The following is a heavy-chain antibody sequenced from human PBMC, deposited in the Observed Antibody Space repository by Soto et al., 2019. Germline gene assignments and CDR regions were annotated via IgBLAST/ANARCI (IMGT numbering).Heavy chain of an antibody. D-gene: IGHD6-19*01. CDR1: GYTFTSYA. V-gene: IGHV1-3*05. J-gene: IGHJ6*02. CDR3: AREVAGIISYYGMDV. CDR2: INAGNGNT. Sequence: QVQLVQSGAEEKKPGASVKVSCKASGYTFTSYAMHWVRQAPGQRLEWMGWINAGNGNTKYSQKFQGRVTITRDTSASTAYMELSRLRSEDTAVYYCAREVAGIISYYGMDVWGQGTTVTVSS.